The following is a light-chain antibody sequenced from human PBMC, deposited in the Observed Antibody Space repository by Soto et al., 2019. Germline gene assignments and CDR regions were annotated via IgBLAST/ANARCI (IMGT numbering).Light chain of an antibody. J-gene: IGKJ4*01. CDR3: QKYNSGPLT. CDR2: SAS. Sequence: DVQMTQSPSSLSASVGDRVTITCRASQGISSFLAWYQQIPGKVPRLLIYSASTLQSGAPSRFSGSGSGTDFALTISSLQPEDVAIYYCQKYNSGPLTLGGGTKVDIK. CDR1: QGISSF. V-gene: IGKV1-27*01.